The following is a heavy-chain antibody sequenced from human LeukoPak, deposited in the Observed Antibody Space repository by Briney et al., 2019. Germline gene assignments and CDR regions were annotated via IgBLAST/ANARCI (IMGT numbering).Heavy chain of an antibody. V-gene: IGHV4-38-2*01. CDR3: ARLTYGDYVSGAFDI. Sequence: SETLSLTXAVSGYSISSGYYWGWIRQPPGKGLEWIGSIYHSGSTYYNPSLKSRVTISVDTSKNQFSLKLSSVTAADTAVYYCARLTYGDYVSGAFDIWGQRTMVTVSS. CDR2: IYHSGST. CDR1: GYSISSGYY. J-gene: IGHJ3*02. D-gene: IGHD4-17*01.